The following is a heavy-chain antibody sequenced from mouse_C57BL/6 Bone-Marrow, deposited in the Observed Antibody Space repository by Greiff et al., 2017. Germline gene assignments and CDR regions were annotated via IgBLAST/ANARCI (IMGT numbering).Heavy chain of an antibody. CDR1: GFTFSDYG. Sequence: EVQRVESGGGLVKPGGSLKLSCAASGFTFSDYGMHWVRQAPEKVLEWVAYISSGSSTIYYADTVKGRFTISRDNAKNTLFLQMTSVRSEDTAMYYCARQRVYYYGSRYFDVWGTGTPVTVSS. V-gene: IGHV5-17*01. CDR2: ISSGSSTI. J-gene: IGHJ1*03. D-gene: IGHD1-1*01. CDR3: ARQRVYYYGSRYFDV.